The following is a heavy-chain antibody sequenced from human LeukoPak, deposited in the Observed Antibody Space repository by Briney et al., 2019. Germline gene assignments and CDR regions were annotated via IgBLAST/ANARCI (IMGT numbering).Heavy chain of an antibody. CDR1: GYTFTSYY. CDR2: INPNSGGT. D-gene: IGHD1-26*01. V-gene: IGHV1-2*02. J-gene: IGHJ4*02. Sequence: GASVKVSCKASGYTFTSYYMHWVRQAPGQGLEWMGWINPNSGGTNYAQKFQGRVTMTRDTSISTAYMELSRLRSDDTAVYYCAAASGSYLNYFDYWGQGTLVTVSS. CDR3: AAASGSYLNYFDY.